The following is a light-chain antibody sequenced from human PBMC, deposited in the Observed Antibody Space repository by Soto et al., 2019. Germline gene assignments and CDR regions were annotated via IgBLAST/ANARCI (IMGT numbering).Light chain of an antibody. V-gene: IGLV2-14*01. Sequence: QSALTQPASVSGSPGQSITISCTGTSSDVGGYNYVSWYQQHPGKAPKFMIYEVSNRPSGVSNRFSGSKSGNTASLTISGLQAEDVADYYCSSYTSSGTLVVFGGGTKLTVL. CDR2: EVS. CDR3: SSYTSSGTLVV. J-gene: IGLJ2*01. CDR1: SSDVGGYNY.